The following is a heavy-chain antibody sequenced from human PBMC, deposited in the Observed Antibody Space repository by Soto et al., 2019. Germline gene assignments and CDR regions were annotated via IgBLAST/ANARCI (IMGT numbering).Heavy chain of an antibody. CDR2: ISGTGGT. D-gene: IGHD2-15*01. Sequence: EVQLWESGGGLVQPGGSLRLSCAVSGFTFSSHVMNWVRQAPGKGLEWVSAISGTGGTYYAASVKGRFTISRDNSKNALYLQMNNLRPDDTAVYYWAKDSRWAYYSGGICYSPDYWGQGTLVNVSS. CDR3: AKDSRWAYYSGGICYSPDY. J-gene: IGHJ4*02. CDR1: GFTFSSHV. V-gene: IGHV3-23*01.